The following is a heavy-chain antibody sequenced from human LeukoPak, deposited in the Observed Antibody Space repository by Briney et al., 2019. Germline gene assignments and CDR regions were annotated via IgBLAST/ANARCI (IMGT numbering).Heavy chain of an antibody. D-gene: IGHD3-22*01. CDR1: GFTFSSYA. J-gene: IGHJ3*02. Sequence: GGSLRLSCAASGFTFSSYAMSWVRQAPGKGLEWVSAISGSGDNTFYADSVKGRFTMSRDNSKNTLYLQMNSLKTEDTAVYYCTTDLYYDSSGYYYGGFNAFDIWGQGTMVTVSS. V-gene: IGHV3-23*01. CDR3: TTDLYYDSSGYYYGGFNAFDI. CDR2: ISGSGDNT.